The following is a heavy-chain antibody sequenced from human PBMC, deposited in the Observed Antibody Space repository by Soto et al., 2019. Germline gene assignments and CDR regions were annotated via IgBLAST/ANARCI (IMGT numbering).Heavy chain of an antibody. V-gene: IGHV1-18*01. CDR3: ATDRSTSSL. CDR2: ISAYNRKT. Sequence: QAQLVQSGAEVKKPGASVKVSCKASGYTFTNYGISWVRQAPGQGLEWMGWISAYNRKTDYAQKFQGRVIMTTDTSTSTAYMELRSLRSDDTAVYYCATDRSTSSLWGQGTLVTVSS. CDR1: GYTFTNYG. J-gene: IGHJ4*02. D-gene: IGHD6-6*01.